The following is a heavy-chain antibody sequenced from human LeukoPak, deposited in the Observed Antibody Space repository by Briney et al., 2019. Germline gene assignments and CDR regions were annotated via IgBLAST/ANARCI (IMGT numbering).Heavy chain of an antibody. V-gene: IGHV4-59*01. CDR3: ARAGAWQIDP. D-gene: IGHD3-10*01. Sequence: SETLSLTCTVSGGSISSYYWSWIRQPPGKGLKWIGHIFYTGSSKYNPSLKSRVTISLDRSKNQFSLRLTSVTAADTAVYYCARAGAWQIDPWGQGTLVTVSS. CDR2: IFYTGSS. CDR1: GGSISSYY. J-gene: IGHJ5*02.